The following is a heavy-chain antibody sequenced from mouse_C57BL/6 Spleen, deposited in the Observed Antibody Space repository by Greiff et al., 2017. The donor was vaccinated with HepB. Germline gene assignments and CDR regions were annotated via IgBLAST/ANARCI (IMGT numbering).Heavy chain of an antibody. CDR2: ISYSGST. CDR1: GYSITSDY. J-gene: IGHJ1*03. CDR3: AGALGSSYRYFDV. D-gene: IGHD1-1*01. Sequence: EVKLQESGPGLAKPSQTLSLTCSVTGYSITSDYWNWIRKFPGNKLEYMGYISYSGSTHYNPSLKSRISITRDTSKNQYYLQLNSVTTEDTATYYCAGALGSSYRYFDVWGTGTTVTVSS. V-gene: IGHV3-8*01.